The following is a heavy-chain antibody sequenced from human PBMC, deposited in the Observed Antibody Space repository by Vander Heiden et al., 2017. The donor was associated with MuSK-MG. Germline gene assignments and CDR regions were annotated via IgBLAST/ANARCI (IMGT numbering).Heavy chain of an antibody. CDR2: IIPIFGTA. V-gene: IGHV1-69*12. Sequence: QVQLVQSGAAVKKPGSSVTVSCKVSGGTFSSYAISWVRQAPGQGLEWMGGIIPIFGTANYAQKFQGRVTITADESTSTAYMELSSLRSEDTAVYYCARGFLGIVGATHFDYWGQGTLVTVSS. J-gene: IGHJ4*02. CDR1: GGTFSSYA. CDR3: ARGFLGIVGATHFDY. D-gene: IGHD1-26*01.